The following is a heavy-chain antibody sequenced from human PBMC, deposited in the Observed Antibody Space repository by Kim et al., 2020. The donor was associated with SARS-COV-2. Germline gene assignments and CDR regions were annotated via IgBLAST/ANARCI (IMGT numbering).Heavy chain of an antibody. Sequence: GGSLGLSCAASGFPFSNVWMSWVRQAPGKGLEWVGRIKSKTDGEATDYAAPVKGRFTMSRDDSKNTLYLQMNSLETEDTAVYYCTTLISAAGRGYWGQGTLVTVSS. V-gene: IGHV3-15*01. J-gene: IGHJ4*02. D-gene: IGHD6-13*01. CDR2: IKSKTDGEAT. CDR1: GFPFSNVW. CDR3: TTLISAAGRGY.